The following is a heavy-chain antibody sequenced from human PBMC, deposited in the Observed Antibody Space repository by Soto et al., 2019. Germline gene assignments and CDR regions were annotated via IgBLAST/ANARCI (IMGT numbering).Heavy chain of an antibody. Sequence: ASVKVSCKASGGTFSSYAISWVRQAPGQGLEWMGGIIPIFGTANYAQKFQDRVTITADESTSTAYMELNSLRSEDTAVYYCARDYEIRNYYGSGRKHYYYGMDVWGQGTTVTVSS. CDR1: GGTFSSYA. J-gene: IGHJ6*02. V-gene: IGHV1-69*13. CDR2: IIPIFGTA. D-gene: IGHD3-10*01. CDR3: ARDYEIRNYYGSGRKHYYYGMDV.